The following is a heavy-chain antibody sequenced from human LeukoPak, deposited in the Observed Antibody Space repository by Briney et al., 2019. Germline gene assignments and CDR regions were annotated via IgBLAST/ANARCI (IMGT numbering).Heavy chain of an antibody. Sequence: SETLSLTCAVYGGSFSGYYWSWIRQPPGKGLEWIGEINHSGSTNYNPSLKSRVTISVDTSKNQFSLKLSSVTAADTAVYYCARGGSGYRVRFSWFDPWGQGTLVTVSS. CDR1: GGSFSGYY. CDR2: INHSGST. V-gene: IGHV4-34*01. D-gene: IGHD2-15*01. CDR3: ARGGSGYRVRFSWFDP. J-gene: IGHJ5*02.